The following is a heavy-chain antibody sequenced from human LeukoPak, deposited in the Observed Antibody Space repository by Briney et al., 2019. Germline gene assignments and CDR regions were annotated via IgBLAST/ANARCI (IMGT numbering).Heavy chain of an antibody. CDR2: IYHSGST. CDR1: GGSISSSNW. J-gene: IGHJ4*02. CDR3: ARGLNYGGSGYYFDS. D-gene: IGHD3-22*01. V-gene: IGHV4-4*02. Sequence: SETLSLTCAVSGGSISSSNWWSWVRPPPGKGLEWIGEIYHSGSTNYNPSLKSRVTISVDKSKNQFSLKLSSVTAADTAVYYCARGLNYGGSGYYFDSWGPGTLVTVSS.